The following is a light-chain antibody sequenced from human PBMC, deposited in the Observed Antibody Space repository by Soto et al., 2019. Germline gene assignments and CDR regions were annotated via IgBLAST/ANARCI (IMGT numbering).Light chain of an antibody. CDR3: SSYTSSSTLV. CDR1: SSDVGGYNY. J-gene: IGLJ2*01. Sequence: QSALTQPASVSWSPGQSITISCTGTSSDVGGYNYVSWYQQHPGKAPKLRIYEVSNRPSGVSNRFSGSKSGNTASLTISGLQAEDEADYYCSSYTSSSTLVFGGGTKLTVL. V-gene: IGLV2-14*01. CDR2: EVS.